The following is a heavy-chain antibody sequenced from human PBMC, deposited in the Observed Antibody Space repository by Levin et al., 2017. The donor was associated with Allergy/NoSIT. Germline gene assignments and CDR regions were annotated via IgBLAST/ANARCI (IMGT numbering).Heavy chain of an antibody. J-gene: IGHJ4*02. D-gene: IGHD3-22*01. V-gene: IGHV4-61*01. CDR3: ARSGLLRGYDSSGSIDY. CDR1: GGSVSSGSYY. Sequence: PSETLSLTCTVSGGSVSSGSYYWSWIRQPPGKGLEWIGYIYYSGSTNYNPSLKSRVTISVDTSKNQFSLKLSSVTAADTAVYYCARSGLLRGYDSSGSIDYWGQGTLVTVSS. CDR2: IYYSGST.